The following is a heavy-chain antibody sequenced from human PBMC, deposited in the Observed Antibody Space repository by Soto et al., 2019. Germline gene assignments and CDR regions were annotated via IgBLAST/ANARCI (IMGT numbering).Heavy chain of an antibody. CDR1: GGSFSGYY. D-gene: IGHD7-27*01. Sequence: QVQLQQWGAGLLKPSETLSLTCAVYGGSFSGYYWSWIRQPPGKGLEWIGEINHSGSTNYNPSLKGRVTISVDTSKNQFSLKLSSVTAADTAVYYCARGRATPRNWGYGLGTYWYFDLWGRGTLVTVSS. V-gene: IGHV4-34*01. CDR2: INHSGST. J-gene: IGHJ2*01. CDR3: ARGRATPRNWGYGLGTYWYFDL.